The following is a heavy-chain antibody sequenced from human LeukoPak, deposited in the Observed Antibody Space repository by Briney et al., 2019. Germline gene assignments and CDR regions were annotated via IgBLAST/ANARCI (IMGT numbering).Heavy chain of an antibody. V-gene: IGHV1-18*01. CDR3: ARANGIAARLTVFDY. D-gene: IGHD6-6*01. CDR2: ISAYNGNT. Sequence: ASVKVSCKASGYTFTSYGISWVRQAPGLGLEWMGWISAYNGNTNYAQKLQGRVTMTTDTSTSTAYMELRSLRSDDTAVYYCARANGIAARLTVFDYWGQGTLVTVSS. CDR1: GYTFTSYG. J-gene: IGHJ4*02.